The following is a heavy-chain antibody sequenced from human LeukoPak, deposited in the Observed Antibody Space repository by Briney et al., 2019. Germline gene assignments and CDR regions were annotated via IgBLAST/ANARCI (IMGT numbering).Heavy chain of an antibody. CDR3: ARASYDILTGYHYYFDY. V-gene: IGHV4-31*03. CDR1: GGSISSGGYY. Sequence: PSETLSLTCTVSGGSISSGGYYWSWIRQHPGKGLEWIGYIYYSGSTYYNPSLKSRVTISVDTSKNQFSLKLSSVTAADTAVYYCARASYDILTGYHYYFDYWGQGTLVTVSS. D-gene: IGHD3-9*01. J-gene: IGHJ4*02. CDR2: IYYSGST.